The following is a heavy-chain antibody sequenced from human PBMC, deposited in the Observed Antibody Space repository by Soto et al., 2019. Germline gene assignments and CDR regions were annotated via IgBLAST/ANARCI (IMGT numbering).Heavy chain of an antibody. J-gene: IGHJ3*02. V-gene: IGHV3-23*01. CDR2: ISGSGGST. CDR3: AKDSGDIVVVVAAPSDAFDI. CDR1: GFTFSSYA. Sequence: EVQLLESGGGLVQPGGSLRLSCAASGFTFSSYAMSWVRQAPGKGLEWVSAISGSGGSTYYADSVKGRFTISRDHSKDTLYLQMNSLRAEDTAVYYCAKDSGDIVVVVAAPSDAFDIWGQGTMVTVSS. D-gene: IGHD2-15*01.